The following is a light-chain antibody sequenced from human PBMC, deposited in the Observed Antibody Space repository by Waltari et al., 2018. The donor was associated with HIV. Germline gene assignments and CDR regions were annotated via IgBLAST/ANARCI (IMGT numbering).Light chain of an antibody. CDR1: SGSIASNY. V-gene: IGLV6-57*01. Sequence: NFMLTQPHSVSESPGQTLTISCTRSSGSIASNYVKWYQQRPSSSPPIMIYEDTQRPSGIPDRVSGSINRSSNPAYLTISGLRTEDEADYYCQSYDGSNRGVFGTGTKVTVL. CDR3: QSYDGSNRGV. CDR2: EDT. J-gene: IGLJ1*01.